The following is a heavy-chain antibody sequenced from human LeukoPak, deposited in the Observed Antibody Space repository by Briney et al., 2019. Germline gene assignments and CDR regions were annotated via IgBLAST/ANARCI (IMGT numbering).Heavy chain of an antibody. J-gene: IGHJ4*02. CDR2: IYYSGST. CDR1: GGSISSYY. Sequence: SETLSLTCTVSGGSISSYYWSWIRQPPGKGLEWIGYIYYSGSTNYNPSLKSRVTISVETSKNEFSLKLRSVTAADTAVYYCAKGQQQFGVAANDDYWGQGTLVTVSS. CDR3: AKGQQQFGVAANDDY. V-gene: IGHV4-59*01. D-gene: IGHD6-13*01.